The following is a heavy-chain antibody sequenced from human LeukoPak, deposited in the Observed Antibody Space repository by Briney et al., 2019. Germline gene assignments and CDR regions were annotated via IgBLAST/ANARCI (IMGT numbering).Heavy chain of an antibody. CDR3: ARAKRYFDGLSHFDY. J-gene: IGHJ4*02. Sequence: SETLSLTCTVSGGSISSYYWSWIRQPPGKGLEWIGYIYYSGSTNYNPSLKSRVTISVDTSKNQFSLKLSSVTAADTAVYYCARAKRYFDGLSHFDYWGQGTLVTVSS. D-gene: IGHD3-9*01. CDR2: IYYSGST. V-gene: IGHV4-59*01. CDR1: GGSISSYY.